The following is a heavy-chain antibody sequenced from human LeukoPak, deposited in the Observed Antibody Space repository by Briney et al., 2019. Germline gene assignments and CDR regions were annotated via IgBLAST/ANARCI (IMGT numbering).Heavy chain of an antibody. CDR2: ISYSGTT. Sequence: SETLSLTCTVSGGSISSYYWSWIRQPPGKGLEWIGTISYSGTTYYNPSLKSRVTISIDTSKNQFSLKLSSVTAADTAVYYCARNSGYYYDNTGYLLWGQGTLVTVSS. J-gene: IGHJ4*02. D-gene: IGHD3-22*01. CDR3: ARNSGYYYDNTGYLL. CDR1: GGSISSYY. V-gene: IGHV4-59*04.